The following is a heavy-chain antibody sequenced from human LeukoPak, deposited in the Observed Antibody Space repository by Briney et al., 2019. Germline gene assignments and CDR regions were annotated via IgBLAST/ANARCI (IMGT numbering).Heavy chain of an antibody. V-gene: IGHV1-69*06. D-gene: IGHD4-23*01. Sequence: SVKVSCKASGGTFSSYAISWVRQAPGQGLEWVGGIIPIFGTANYAQKFQGRVTITADKSTSTAYMELSSLRSEDTAVYYCARVQRWELYYFDYWGQGTLVTVSS. CDR3: ARVQRWELYYFDY. CDR1: GGTFSSYA. J-gene: IGHJ4*02. CDR2: IIPIFGTA.